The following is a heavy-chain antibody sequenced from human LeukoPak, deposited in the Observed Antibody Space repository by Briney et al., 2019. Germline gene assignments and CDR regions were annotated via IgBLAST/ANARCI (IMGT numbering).Heavy chain of an antibody. CDR3: ARAPGVLLWFGELSPTDY. J-gene: IGHJ4*02. CDR2: VSPYNGNT. CDR1: GYPFTSYG. Sequence: GASVKVSFKASGYPFTSYGISWVRPAPGQGLEWMGWVSPYNGNTNYAQKLRGRVTMTTDTSTSTAYMELRSLRSDDTAVYYCARAPGVLLWFGELSPTDYWGQGTLVTVSS. D-gene: IGHD3-10*01. V-gene: IGHV1-18*01.